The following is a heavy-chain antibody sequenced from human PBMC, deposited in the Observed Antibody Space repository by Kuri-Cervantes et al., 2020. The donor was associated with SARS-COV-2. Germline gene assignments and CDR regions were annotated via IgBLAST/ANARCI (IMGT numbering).Heavy chain of an antibody. V-gene: IGHV4-61*01. CDR2: IYYSGST. D-gene: IGHD2-21*01. Sequence: ESLKISCAVSGYSISSGYYWGWIRQPPGKGLEWIGYIYYSGSTNYNPSLKSRVTISVDTSKNQFSLKLSSVTAADTAVYYCARASYSVDCFDYWGQGTLVTVSS. J-gene: IGHJ4*02. CDR3: ARASYSVDCFDY. CDR1: GYSISSGYY.